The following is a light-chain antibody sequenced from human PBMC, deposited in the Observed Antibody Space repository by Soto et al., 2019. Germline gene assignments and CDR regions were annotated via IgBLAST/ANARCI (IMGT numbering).Light chain of an antibody. CDR2: GAS. CDR1: QSISNN. CDR3: QSYNNWPLLYT. J-gene: IGKJ2*01. V-gene: IGKV3-15*01. Sequence: ELVLTQSPATLSVSPGEGATLSCRASQSISNNLVWYQQKPGQAPRLLIYGASTRASGIPARFSGSGSGTEFTLTISSLQSEDFAVYYCQSYNNWPLLYTFGQGTRLEIK.